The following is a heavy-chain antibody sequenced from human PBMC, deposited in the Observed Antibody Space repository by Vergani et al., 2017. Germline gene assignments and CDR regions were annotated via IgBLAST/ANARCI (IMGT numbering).Heavy chain of an antibody. CDR1: GYTFTGYY. J-gene: IGHJ4*02. CDR2: INPNSGGT. Sequence: QVQLVQSGAEVKTPGASVKVSCKASGYTFTGYYMHWVRQAPGQGLEWMGRINPNSGGTNYAQKFQGRVTMTRDTSISTAYMELSRLRSDDTAVYYCARDLAARPSFLYYFDYWGQGTLVTVSS. D-gene: IGHD6-6*01. CDR3: ARDLAARPSFLYYFDY. V-gene: IGHV1-2*06.